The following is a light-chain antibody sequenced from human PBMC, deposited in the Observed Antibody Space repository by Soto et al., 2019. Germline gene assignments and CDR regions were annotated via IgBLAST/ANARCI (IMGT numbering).Light chain of an antibody. J-gene: IGKJ1*01. CDR1: QSVSTW. Sequence: EIEMTQSPSTLSVSPGERVTLSCRASQSVSTWLAWLQQKPGKAPKPLIYQASTLDSGVPSRFSGSGSGTEFTLTISSLQPDDFATYYCQHFNSYPWTFGQGTKVEIK. V-gene: IGKV1-5*01. CDR2: QAS. CDR3: QHFNSYPWT.